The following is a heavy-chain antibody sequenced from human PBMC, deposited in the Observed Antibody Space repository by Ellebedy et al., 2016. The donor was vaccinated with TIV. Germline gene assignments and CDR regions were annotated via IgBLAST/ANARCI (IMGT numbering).Heavy chain of an antibody. V-gene: IGHV3-30*18. CDR1: GFTFSSYG. J-gene: IGHJ2*01. CDR3: AKAGPVYCGGDCYTNWYFDL. CDR2: ISYDGSNK. Sequence: GESLKISCAASGFTFSSYGMHWVRQAPGKGLEWVAVISYDGSNKYYADSVKGRFTISRDNSKNTLYLQINSLRAEDTAVYYCAKAGPVYCGGDCYTNWYFDLWGRGTLVTVSS. D-gene: IGHD2-21*02.